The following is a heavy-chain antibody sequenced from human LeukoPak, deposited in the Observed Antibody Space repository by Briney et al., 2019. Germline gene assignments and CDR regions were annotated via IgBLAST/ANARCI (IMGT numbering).Heavy chain of an antibody. Sequence: SETLSLTCAVYGGSFSGYYWSWIRQPPGKGLEWIAYIYYSGSTNYNPSLKSRVTISVDTSKNQFSLKLSSVTAADAAVYYCARVYYSNSYDYWYFDLWGRGTLVTVSS. V-gene: IGHV4-59*01. D-gene: IGHD6-13*01. CDR2: IYYSGST. J-gene: IGHJ2*01. CDR1: GGSFSGYY. CDR3: ARVYYSNSYDYWYFDL.